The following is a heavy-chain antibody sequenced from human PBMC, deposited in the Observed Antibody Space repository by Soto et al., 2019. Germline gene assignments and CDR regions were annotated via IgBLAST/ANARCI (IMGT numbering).Heavy chain of an antibody. CDR3: ARRMTWSLWCFDL. D-gene: IGHD3-3*01. CDR1: GYTFKDYD. J-gene: IGHJ2*01. V-gene: IGHV1-8*01. CDR2: MNPNSGNT. Sequence: QVRLLQSGAEVKKPGTSVRVSCRASGYTFKDYDINWVRRAPGQGREWMGWMNPNSGNTAYARKFHDRITMTRSVSARTAFMELSSLTPEDTAVYYCARRMTWSLWCFDLWGSGTQVTVSS.